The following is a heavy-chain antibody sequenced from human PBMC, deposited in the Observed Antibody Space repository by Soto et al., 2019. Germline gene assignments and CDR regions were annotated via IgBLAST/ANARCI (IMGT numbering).Heavy chain of an antibody. CDR2: INPNSGGT. D-gene: IGHD2-15*01. J-gene: IGHJ3*02. Sequence: QVQLVQSGAEVKKPGASVKVSCKASGYTFTGYYMHWVRQAPGQGLEWMGWINPNSGGTNYAQKFQGWVTMTRATSISTAYMELSRLRSDDTAVYFCARERGGDCSGGSCNGVFVFDIWGQGTMVTVSS. CDR3: ARERGGDCSGGSCNGVFVFDI. V-gene: IGHV1-2*04. CDR1: GYTFTGYY.